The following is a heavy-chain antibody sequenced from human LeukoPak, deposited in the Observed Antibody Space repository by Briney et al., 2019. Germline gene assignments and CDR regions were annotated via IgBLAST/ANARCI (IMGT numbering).Heavy chain of an antibody. CDR3: ALGGNSPGPNHFDY. Sequence: PGGSLRLSCAASGFTFSSCGMSWVRQAPGKGLERVSAISGSGGSTYYADSVKGRFTISRDNSKNRLFLQMNSLRAGDTAVYYCALGGNSPGPNHFDYWGQGTLVTVSS. V-gene: IGHV3-23*01. D-gene: IGHD1-14*01. CDR2: ISGSGGST. CDR1: GFTFSSCG. J-gene: IGHJ4*02.